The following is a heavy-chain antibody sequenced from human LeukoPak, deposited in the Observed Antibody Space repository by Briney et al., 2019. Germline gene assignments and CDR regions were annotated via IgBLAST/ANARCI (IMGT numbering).Heavy chain of an antibody. J-gene: IGHJ4*02. Sequence: PSETLSLTCAVYGGSFSAYYWNWIRQSPGKGLEWIGEINHSGSTKYNPSLKSRVSISVDKPKNQFSLRLNSVTAADAAVYYCASRPFHYGLRTHFDSWGQGTLVTVSS. D-gene: IGHD3-10*01. V-gene: IGHV4-34*01. CDR1: GGSFSAYY. CDR2: INHSGST. CDR3: ASRPFHYGLRTHFDS.